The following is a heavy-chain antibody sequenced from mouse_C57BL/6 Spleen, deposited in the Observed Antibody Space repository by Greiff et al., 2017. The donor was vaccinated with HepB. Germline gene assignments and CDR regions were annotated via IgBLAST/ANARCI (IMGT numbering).Heavy chain of an antibody. Sequence: QVQLKQSGAELMKPGASVKLSCKATGYTFTGYWIEWVKQRPGHGLEWIGEILPGSGSTNYNEKFKGKATFTADTSSNTAYMQLSSLTTEDSAIYYCARKGSYYGSSLFAYWGQGTLVTVSA. CDR2: ILPGSGST. D-gene: IGHD1-1*01. CDR1: GYTFTGYW. CDR3: ARKGSYYGSSLFAY. V-gene: IGHV1-9*01. J-gene: IGHJ3*01.